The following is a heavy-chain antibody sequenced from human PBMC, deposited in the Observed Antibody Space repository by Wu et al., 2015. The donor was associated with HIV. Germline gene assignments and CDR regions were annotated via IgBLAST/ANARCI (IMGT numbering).Heavy chain of an antibody. CDR1: GGIFTSHA. Sequence: QVQLVQSGAAVKEPGSSVKVSCKASGGIFTSHAISWVRQAPGQGLEWLGGIIPILDTAYYAQNFQGRVTITTDESTTTAYMEMSNLRYEDTAVYYCARGYSGTDRMLYFYSGMDAWGQGTTVTVSS. D-gene: IGHD1-26*01. CDR2: IIPILDTA. V-gene: IGHV1-69*05. J-gene: IGHJ6*02. CDR3: ARGYSGTDRMLYFYSGMDA.